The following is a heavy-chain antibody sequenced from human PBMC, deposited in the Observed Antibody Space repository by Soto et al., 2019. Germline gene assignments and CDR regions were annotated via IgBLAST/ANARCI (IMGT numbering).Heavy chain of an antibody. CDR3: ARPAERHLDYCFDY. J-gene: IGHJ4*02. CDR1: GFTFSNYG. Sequence: QVQLVQSGAEVKEPGASVKVSCTTSGFTFSNYGITWVRQAPGPGLEWMGWISAYDGDTKMAQKLQGRVTMTTDTSTSTGYMGLRSLKSDDAAFYDCARPAERHLDYCFDYWGQGTLVIVSS. V-gene: IGHV1-18*01. D-gene: IGHD3-9*01. CDR2: ISAYDGDT.